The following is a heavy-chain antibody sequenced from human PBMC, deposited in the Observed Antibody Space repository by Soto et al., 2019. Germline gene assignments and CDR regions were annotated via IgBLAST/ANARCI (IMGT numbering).Heavy chain of an antibody. CDR1: GDPFNSYA. Sequence: SVKVSCKASGDPFNSYAFSWVRQAPGQGLEWMGGITPIFDTANYPQKLQGSVTISADKATSTISMELSSLRSEDTAVYYCAREILGYCSGGSCYKDYWAQGTLGTASS. CDR3: AREILGYCSGGSCYKDY. CDR2: ITPIFDTA. J-gene: IGHJ4*02. D-gene: IGHD2-15*01. V-gene: IGHV1-69*06.